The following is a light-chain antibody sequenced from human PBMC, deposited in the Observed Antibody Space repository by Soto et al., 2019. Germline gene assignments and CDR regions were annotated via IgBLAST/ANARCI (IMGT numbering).Light chain of an antibody. Sequence: QSVLTQPASVSGSPGQSITISCTGTSSDVGGYNYVSWYQQHPGKAPKLMIYDVSNRPSGVSNRFSGSKSGNTASLTISGLQAEDEVDYYCSSYTSSSSYVFGTGTKLTVL. CDR3: SSYTSSSSYV. J-gene: IGLJ1*01. CDR1: SSDVGGYNY. V-gene: IGLV2-14*01. CDR2: DVS.